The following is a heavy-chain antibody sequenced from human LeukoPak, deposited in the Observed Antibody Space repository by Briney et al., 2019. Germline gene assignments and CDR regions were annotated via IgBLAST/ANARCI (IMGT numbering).Heavy chain of an antibody. CDR2: IYHSGST. J-gene: IGHJ4*02. V-gene: IGHV4-30-2*01. CDR3: ARDDYSNYYALDY. D-gene: IGHD4-11*01. Sequence: PSQTLSLTCTVSGDSISSGGYYWSWIRQPPGKGLQWIGYIYHSGSTYYNPSLKSRVTISVDRSKNQFSLKLSSVTAADTAVYYWARDDYSNYYALDYWGQGTLVTVSS. CDR1: GDSISSGGYY.